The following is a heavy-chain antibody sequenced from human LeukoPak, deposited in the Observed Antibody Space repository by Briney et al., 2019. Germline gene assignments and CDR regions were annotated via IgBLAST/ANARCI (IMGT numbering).Heavy chain of an antibody. J-gene: IGHJ4*02. CDR3: ARQPLQLSTVTAFDY. CDR1: GFTFSSYA. D-gene: IGHD4-17*01. V-gene: IGHV3-23*01. Sequence: GGSLRLSCAASGFTFSSYAMSWVRQAPGKGLEWVSAISGSGGSTYYADSVKGRFTISRDNSKNTLYLQMNSLRAEDMAVYYCARQPLQLSTVTAFDYWGQGTLVTVSS. CDR2: ISGSGGST.